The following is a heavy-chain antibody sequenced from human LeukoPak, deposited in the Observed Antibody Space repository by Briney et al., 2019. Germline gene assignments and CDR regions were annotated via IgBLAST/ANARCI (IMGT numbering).Heavy chain of an antibody. V-gene: IGHV3-66*01. CDR2: IYSGGTT. Sequence: GGSLRLSCAASGXTVSSNYMSWVRQAPGKGLEWVSIIYSGGTTYYADSVKGRFTISRDNSKNTLYLQMNSLRAEDTAVYYCAREVLDTAMALGYWGQGTLVTVSS. CDR3: AREVLDTAMALGY. CDR1: GXTVSSNY. J-gene: IGHJ4*02. D-gene: IGHD5-18*01.